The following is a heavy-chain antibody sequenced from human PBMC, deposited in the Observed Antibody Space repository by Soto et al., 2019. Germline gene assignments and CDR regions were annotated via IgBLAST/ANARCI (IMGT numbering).Heavy chain of an antibody. CDR3: ARVSGPLAAAGIELDS. Sequence: SETLSLTCAVYGGSFSGYYWSWIRQPPGKGLEWIGEINHSGSTNYNPSLKSRVTISVDTSKNQFSLKLSSVTAADTAVYYCARVSGPLAAAGIELDSWGQGTMVTVSS. D-gene: IGHD6-13*01. V-gene: IGHV4-34*01. J-gene: IGHJ4*02. CDR2: INHSGST. CDR1: GGSFSGYY.